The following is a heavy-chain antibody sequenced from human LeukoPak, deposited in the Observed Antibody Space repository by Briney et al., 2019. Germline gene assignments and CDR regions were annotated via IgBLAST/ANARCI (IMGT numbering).Heavy chain of an antibody. J-gene: IGHJ4*02. Sequence: PGGSLRLSCTASGFSFSGHWMHWARQLPGKGLVRVSRISPIGSTTSYADSVKGRFTVSRDNAKNTLYLQVNNLRAEDTAVYYCARGPNSNWSGLDFWGQGTLLTVSS. CDR3: ARGPNSNWSGLDF. D-gene: IGHD6-6*01. V-gene: IGHV3-74*01. CDR2: ISPIGSTT. CDR1: GFSFSGHW.